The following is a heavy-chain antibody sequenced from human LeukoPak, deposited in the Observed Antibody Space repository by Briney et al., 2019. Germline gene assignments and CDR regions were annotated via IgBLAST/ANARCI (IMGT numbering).Heavy chain of an antibody. Sequence: PSETLSLTCAVYGGSFSGYYWSWIRQPPGKGLEWIGEINHSGSTNYNPSLKSRVTISVDTSKNLFSLKLSSVTAADTAVYYCARGRIAAAGSLNDYWGQGTLVTVSS. V-gene: IGHV4-34*01. CDR2: INHSGST. CDR1: GGSFSGYY. J-gene: IGHJ4*02. D-gene: IGHD6-13*01. CDR3: ARGRIAAAGSLNDY.